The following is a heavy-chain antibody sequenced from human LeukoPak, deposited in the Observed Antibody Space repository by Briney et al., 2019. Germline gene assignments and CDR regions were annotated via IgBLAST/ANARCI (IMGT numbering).Heavy chain of an antibody. Sequence: SVKVSCKASGGTFSSYAISWVRQAPGQGLEWMGGIIPIFGTANYAQKFQGRVTITADESTSTAYMELSSLRSEDTAVYYCARQTTVVHYYFDYWGQGTLVTVSS. CDR1: GGTFSSYA. V-gene: IGHV1-69*13. D-gene: IGHD4-23*01. CDR3: ARQTTVVHYYFDY. J-gene: IGHJ4*02. CDR2: IIPIFGTA.